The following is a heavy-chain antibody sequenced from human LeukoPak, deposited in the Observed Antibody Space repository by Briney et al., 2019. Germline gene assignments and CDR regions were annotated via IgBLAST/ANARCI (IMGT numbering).Heavy chain of an antibody. CDR3: ARASIAARPAYYYYMDV. CDR1: GGSISSDY. V-gene: IGHV4-4*07. D-gene: IGHD6-6*01. Sequence: YPSETLSLTCTVSGGSISSDYWSWIRQPAGKGLEWIGRIYTSGSTNYNPSLKSRVTMSVDTSKNQFSLKLSSVTAADTAVYYCARASIAARPAYYYYMDVWGKGTTVTVSS. J-gene: IGHJ6*03. CDR2: IYTSGST.